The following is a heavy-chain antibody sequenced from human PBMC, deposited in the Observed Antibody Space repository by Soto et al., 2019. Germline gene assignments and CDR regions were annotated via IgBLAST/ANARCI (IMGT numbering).Heavy chain of an antibody. CDR1: GFXFSSYX. V-gene: IGHV3-23*01. D-gene: IGHD6-6*01. J-gene: IGHJ6*01. CDR2: ISGSGGST. Sequence: GGSLSLSCAASGFXFSSYXMSWVRQAPGKGLEWVSAISGSGGSTYYADSVKGRFPISRDNAKNTLYLQMNSLIAEDTAVYYGAKEETLSSSYYYYFVDVWRQGTTVSVSS. CDR3: AKEETLSSSYYYYFVDV.